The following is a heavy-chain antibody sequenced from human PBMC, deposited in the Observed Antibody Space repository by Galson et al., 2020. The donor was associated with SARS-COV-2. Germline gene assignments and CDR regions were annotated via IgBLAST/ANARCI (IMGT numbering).Heavy chain of an antibody. J-gene: IGHJ6*02. V-gene: IGHV4-31*03. D-gene: IGHD3-9*01. CDR1: GGPISSGGYY. CDR2: IYYSGST. Sequence: SETLSLTCTVSGGPISSGGYYWSWIRQHPGKGLEWIGYIYYSGSTYYNPSLKSRVTISVDTSKNQFSLKLSSVTAADTAVYYCARDPSLGYYDILTGYYHHYGMDVWGQGTTVTVSS. CDR3: ARDPSLGYYDILTGYYHHYGMDV.